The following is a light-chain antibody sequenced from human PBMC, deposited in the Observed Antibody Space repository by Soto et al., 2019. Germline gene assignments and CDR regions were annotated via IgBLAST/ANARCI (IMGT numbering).Light chain of an antibody. J-gene: IGKJ4*01. Sequence: ELVMTQSPSTLSVSPGETATLSCRASQSVGRNLAWYQQKPGQAPRLLIYAASTRATGIPARFSGSGSGTEFTLTISSLQSEDFTIYYCQYYNNWLATFGGGTKVDIK. CDR1: QSVGRN. V-gene: IGKV3-15*01. CDR2: AAS. CDR3: QYYNNWLAT.